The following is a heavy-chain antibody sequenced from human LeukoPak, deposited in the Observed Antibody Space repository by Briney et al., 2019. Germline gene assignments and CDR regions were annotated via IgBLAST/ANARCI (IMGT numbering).Heavy chain of an antibody. J-gene: IGHJ4*02. D-gene: IGHD1-26*01. CDR2: INQDGSQT. CDR3: AGEIGRSGGYDY. CDR1: WITFSSSW. Sequence: GSLRLSCAASWITFSSSWINLVRQASGKGLEWVGNINQDGSQTYYVDSVRGRFTISRDNARNSLYLQMSSLRAEDTAVYFCAGEIGRSGGYDYWGQGTLVTVSS. V-gene: IGHV3-7*01.